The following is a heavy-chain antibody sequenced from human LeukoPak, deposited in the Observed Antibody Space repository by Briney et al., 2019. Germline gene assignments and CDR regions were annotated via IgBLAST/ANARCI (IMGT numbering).Heavy chain of an antibody. Sequence: ASVKVSYKASGYIFTGYYMHWVRQAPGQGLEWMGWINPNSGVTNYAQKFQGRVTMTRDTSISTAYMELSRLRSDDTAVYCCARGPPDNDYWGQGTLVTVSS. D-gene: IGHD1-14*01. CDR3: ARGPPDNDY. V-gene: IGHV1-2*02. J-gene: IGHJ4*02. CDR2: INPNSGVT. CDR1: GYIFTGYY.